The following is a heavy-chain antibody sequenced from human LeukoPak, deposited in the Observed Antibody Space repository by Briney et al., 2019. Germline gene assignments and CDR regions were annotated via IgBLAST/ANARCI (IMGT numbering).Heavy chain of an antibody. D-gene: IGHD6-13*01. Sequence: GGSLRLSCAASGFTLRSYTMNWVRQAPGKGLEWVSSIGISSNKIYYADSVKGRFTISRDNAKNSLYLQMNSLRAEDTAVYYCARAKYSSSWYYFDYWGQGTLVTVSS. CDR2: IGISSNKI. V-gene: IGHV3-21*01. CDR1: GFTLRSYT. CDR3: ARAKYSSSWYYFDY. J-gene: IGHJ4*02.